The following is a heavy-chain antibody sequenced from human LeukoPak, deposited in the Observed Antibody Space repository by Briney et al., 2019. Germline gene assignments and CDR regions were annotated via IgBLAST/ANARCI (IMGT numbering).Heavy chain of an antibody. V-gene: IGHV6-1*01. D-gene: IGHD1-14*01. CDR1: GDSVSSNSAA. CDR2: TYYRSKWYN. J-gene: IGHJ6*02. Sequence: SQTLSLTCATSGDSVSSNSAAWNWIRQSPSRGLEWLGRTYYRSKWYNDYAVSVKSRITINPDTSKNQFSLQLNSVTPEDTAVYYCARTVARARYGDYYYYYGMDVWGQGTTVTVSS. CDR3: ARTVARARYGDYYYYYGMDV.